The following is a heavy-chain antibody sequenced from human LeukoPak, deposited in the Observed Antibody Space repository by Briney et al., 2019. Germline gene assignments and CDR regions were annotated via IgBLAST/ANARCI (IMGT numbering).Heavy chain of an antibody. CDR2: ISGSGANT. V-gene: IGHV3-23*01. Sequence: GGSLRLSCAASGFTFSSYAMGWVRQAPGRGLEWVSAISGSGANTYYADSVKGRFTISRDNSKNTLSLQMNTLRTDDTAVYYCAKGRALEVVAAFNYWGQGTVVTVSS. J-gene: IGHJ4*02. CDR1: GFTFSSYA. CDR3: AKGRALEVVAAFNY. D-gene: IGHD2-15*01.